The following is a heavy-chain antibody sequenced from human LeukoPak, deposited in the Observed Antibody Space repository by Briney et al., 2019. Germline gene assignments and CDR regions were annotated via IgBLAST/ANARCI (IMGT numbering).Heavy chain of an antibody. V-gene: IGHV3-49*04. Sequence: GGSLRLSCTASGFTFGDYAMSWVRQAPGKGLEWVGFIRSKAYGGTTEYAASVKGRFTISRDDSKSIAYLQMNSLKTEDTAVYYCTRAQTRVAGPYYYYMDVWGKGTTVTVSS. CDR3: TRAQTRVAGPYYYYMDV. CDR2: IRSKAYGGTT. J-gene: IGHJ6*03. CDR1: GFTFGDYA. D-gene: IGHD2-15*01.